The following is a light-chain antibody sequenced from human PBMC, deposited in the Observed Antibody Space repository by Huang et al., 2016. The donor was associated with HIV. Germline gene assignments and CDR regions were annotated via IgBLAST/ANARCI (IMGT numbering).Light chain of an antibody. Sequence: EIVMTQPPLSLPVTPGEPASISCRSSQSLLHSNGYNYLDWYLQKPGQSPQLLIYLGSNRASGVPDRFSGSGSGTDFTLKISRVEAEDVGIYYCMQALQTPVFDPGTRVDIK. CDR1: QSLLHSNGYNY. V-gene: IGKV2-28*01. J-gene: IGKJ3*01. CDR2: LGS. CDR3: MQALQTPV.